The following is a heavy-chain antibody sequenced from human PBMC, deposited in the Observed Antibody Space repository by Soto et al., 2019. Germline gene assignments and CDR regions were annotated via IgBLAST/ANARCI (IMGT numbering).Heavy chain of an antibody. J-gene: IGHJ5*02. CDR1: GGSISSDY. V-gene: IGHV4-59*08. CDR3: ARTPLGSCYGVTCSSWFYP. D-gene: IGHD2-8*01. Sequence: SETLSLTCTVSGGSISSDYWSWIRQPPGKGLEWIGYVYYSGNSYLKPSLRSRVTLSLGASKNQFPLKMRSVTAADTAVYYCARTPLGSCYGVTCSSWFYPCRQRNLIPVSA. CDR2: VYYSGNS.